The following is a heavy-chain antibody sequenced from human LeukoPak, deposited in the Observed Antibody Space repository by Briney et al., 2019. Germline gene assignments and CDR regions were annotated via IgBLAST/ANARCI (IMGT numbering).Heavy chain of an antibody. CDR3: ARDQNAIVGATTWFDP. CDR2: IIPIFGTA. J-gene: IGHJ5*02. D-gene: IGHD1-26*01. CDR1: GGTFSSYA. V-gene: IGHV1-69*06. Sequence: GASVKVSCKASGGTFSSYAISWVRQAPGQGLEWMGGIIPIFGTANYAQKFQGRVTITADKSTSTAYMELRSLRSDDTAVYYCARDQNAIVGATTWFDPWGQGTLVTVSS.